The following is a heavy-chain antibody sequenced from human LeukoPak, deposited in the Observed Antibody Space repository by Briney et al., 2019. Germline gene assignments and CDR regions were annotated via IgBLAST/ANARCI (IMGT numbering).Heavy chain of an antibody. V-gene: IGHV1-18*01. CDR2: ISAYNGNT. D-gene: IGHD3-10*01. Sequence: SSVKVSCKASGYTFTSYGISWVRQAPGQGLEWMGWISAYNGNTNSAQKLQGRVTMTTDTSTSTAYMELRSLRSDDTAVYYCARDRQLRFETLAYGSGSSRKKPFNLFDPWGQGTLVTVSS. J-gene: IGHJ5*02. CDR1: GYTFTSYG. CDR3: ARDRQLRFETLAYGSGSSRKKPFNLFDP.